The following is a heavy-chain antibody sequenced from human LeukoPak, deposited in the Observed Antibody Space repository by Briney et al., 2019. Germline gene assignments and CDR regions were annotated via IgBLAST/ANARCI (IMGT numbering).Heavy chain of an antibody. D-gene: IGHD2-2*02. CDR2: IIPIFGTA. CDR1: GYTFTSYG. CDR3: ARGGYCSSTSCYSEAWFDP. V-gene: IGHV1-69*13. Sequence: SVKVSCKASGYTFTSYGISWVRQAPGQGLEWMGGIIPIFGTANYAQKFQGRVTITADESTSTAYMELSSLRSEDTAVYYCARGGYCSSTSCYSEAWFDPWGQGTLVTVSS. J-gene: IGHJ5*02.